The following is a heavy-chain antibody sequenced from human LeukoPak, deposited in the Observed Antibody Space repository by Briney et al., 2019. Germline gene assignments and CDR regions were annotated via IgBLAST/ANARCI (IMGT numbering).Heavy chain of an antibody. CDR2: IRYDGSNK. V-gene: IGHV3-30*02. D-gene: IGHD5-18*01. J-gene: IGHJ4*02. CDR1: GFTFSSYG. CDR3: AKAPIQLWSIDY. Sequence: PGGSLRLSCAASGFTFSSYGMHWVRQAPGKGLGWEAFIRYDGSNKYYADSVKGRFTISRDNSKNTLYLQMNSLRAEDTAVYYCAKAPIQLWSIDYWGQGTLVTVSS.